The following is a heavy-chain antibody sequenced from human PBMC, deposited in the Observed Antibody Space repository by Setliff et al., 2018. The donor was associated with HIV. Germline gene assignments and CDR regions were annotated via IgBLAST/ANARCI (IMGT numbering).Heavy chain of an antibody. CDR1: GGSFSGYY. V-gene: IGHV4-34*01. Sequence: PSESLSLTCAVYGGSFSGYYWSWIRQPPGKGLEWIGEIDHRGSTNYNPSLKSRVTISVDTSKNQFSLKLSSVTAADTAVYYCARSHYGMMGNWYFDLWGRGTLVTVSS. CDR2: IDHRGST. D-gene: IGHD3-10*01. CDR3: ARSHYGMMGNWYFDL. J-gene: IGHJ2*01.